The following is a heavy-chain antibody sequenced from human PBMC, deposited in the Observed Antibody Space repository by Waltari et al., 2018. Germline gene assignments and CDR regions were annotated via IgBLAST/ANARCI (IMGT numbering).Heavy chain of an antibody. CDR3: AKVSGSIRDRRGSPPGDY. CDR2: ISYDGSNK. Sequence: QVHLVESGGGVVKPGRSLRLSCAASGFTFSSYGSLWVSQAPGKGLEWVALISYDGSNKYYADSVKGRFTISRDNSKNTLYLQMSSLRAEDTAVYYCAKVSGSIRDRRGSPPGDYWGQGTLVTVSS. J-gene: IGHJ4*02. CDR1: GFTFSSYG. D-gene: IGHD3-10*01. V-gene: IGHV3-30*18.